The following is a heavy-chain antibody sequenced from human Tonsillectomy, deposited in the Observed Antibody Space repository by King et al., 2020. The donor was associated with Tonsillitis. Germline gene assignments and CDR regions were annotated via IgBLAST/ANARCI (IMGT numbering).Heavy chain of an antibody. J-gene: IGHJ4*02. Sequence: VQLVQSGGGLVQPGGSLRLSCAASGFTFGTYAMSWFRQAPGKGLEWVSVIFSGGSTTYYADSVKGRFTISRDDSKNTLYLQLNSLRDGDTAVYYCAKSSSGYSLDYWGQGTLVTVSS. CDR2: IFSGGSTT. CDR1: GFTFGTYA. CDR3: AKSSSGYSLDY. D-gene: IGHD3-22*01. V-gene: IGHV3-23*03.